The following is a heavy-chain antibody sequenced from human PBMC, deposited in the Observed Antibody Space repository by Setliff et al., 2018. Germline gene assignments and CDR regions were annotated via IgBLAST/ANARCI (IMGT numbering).Heavy chain of an antibody. CDR2: ISSSGTTI. V-gene: IGHV3-48*03. CDR3: AREGGSSWSHAFNI. Sequence: GGSLRLSCAASGFTFSSSAMSWVRQAPGKGLEWVSYISSSGTTIYYADSVKGRFTISRDNAKNSLYLQMSSLRAEDTAIYYCAREGGSSWSHAFNIWGQGTMVT. CDR1: GFTFSSSA. D-gene: IGHD6-13*01. J-gene: IGHJ3*02.